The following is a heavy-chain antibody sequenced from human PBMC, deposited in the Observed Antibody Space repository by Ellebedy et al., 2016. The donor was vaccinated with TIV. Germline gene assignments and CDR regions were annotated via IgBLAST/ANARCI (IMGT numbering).Heavy chain of an antibody. CDR2: INQGGSET. Sequence: PSETLSLTCTVSGGSISSSSFYWGWIRQAPGKGLEWVATINQGGSETYYVDSVKGRFTISRDNSKNSLYLQMNSLRADDTALYYCASAARGSGAYESFWGQGTLVTVSS. D-gene: IGHD5-12*01. J-gene: IGHJ4*02. V-gene: IGHV3-7*01. CDR1: GGSISSSS. CDR3: ASAARGSGAYESF.